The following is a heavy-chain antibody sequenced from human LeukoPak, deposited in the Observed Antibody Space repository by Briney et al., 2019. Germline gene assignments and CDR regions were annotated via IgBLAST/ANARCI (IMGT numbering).Heavy chain of an antibody. V-gene: IGHV1-18*01. D-gene: IGHD6-19*01. CDR2: ISAYNGNT. J-gene: IGHJ5*02. CDR3: ARGKLRIAVAGRSSTNWFDP. Sequence: RGASVKVSCKASGYTFTSYGISWVRQAPGQGLEWMGWISAYNGNTNYAQKLQGRVTMTTDTSTSTAYMELRSLRSDDTAVYYCARGKLRIAVAGRSSTNWFDPWGQGTLVTVSS. CDR1: GYTFTSYG.